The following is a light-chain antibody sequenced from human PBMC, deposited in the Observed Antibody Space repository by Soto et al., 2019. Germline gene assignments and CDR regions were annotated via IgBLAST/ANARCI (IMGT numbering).Light chain of an antibody. J-gene: IGLJ1*01. Sequence: QSVLTQPPSVSGATGQRVTISCTGSSSNIGAGHDVHWYQQLPGTAPKLLIYGNGNRPSGVPDRFSGSKSGTSASLAITGLQAEDEADYYCQSYDSSLSGSEVFGTGTKLTVL. CDR2: GNG. CDR3: QSYDSSLSGSEV. CDR1: SSNIGAGHD. V-gene: IGLV1-40*01.